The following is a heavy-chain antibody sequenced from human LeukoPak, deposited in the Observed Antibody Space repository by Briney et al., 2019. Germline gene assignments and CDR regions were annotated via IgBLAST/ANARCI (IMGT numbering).Heavy chain of an antibody. CDR1: GFPFRSYT. CDR2: ISSTGTNI. J-gene: IGHJ5*02. Sequence: GGSLRLSCAASGFPFRSYTMNWVRQAPGKGLEWVSSISSTGTNIFYADSVKGRFATSRDNAKNSMYLQMSSLKVEDTSLYYCVREIFGVVTQKANWFDPWGQGALVTVSS. D-gene: IGHD3-3*01. CDR3: VREIFGVVTQKANWFDP. V-gene: IGHV3-21*01.